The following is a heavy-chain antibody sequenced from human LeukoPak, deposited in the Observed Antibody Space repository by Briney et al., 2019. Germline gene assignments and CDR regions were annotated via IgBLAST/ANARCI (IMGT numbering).Heavy chain of an antibody. CDR2: INPSGGST. Sequence: ASVKVSCKASGYTFTSYYMHWVRQAPGQGLEWMGIINPSGGSTSYAQKFQGRVTMTRDTSTSTVYMELTRLRSEDTAVYYCARLGELYPHAFDIWGQGTMVTVSS. CDR1: GYTFTSYY. D-gene: IGHD3-16*01. CDR3: ARLGELYPHAFDI. J-gene: IGHJ3*02. V-gene: IGHV1-46*01.